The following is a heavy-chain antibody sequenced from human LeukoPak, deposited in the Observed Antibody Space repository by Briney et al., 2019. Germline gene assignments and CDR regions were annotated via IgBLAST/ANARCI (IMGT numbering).Heavy chain of an antibody. CDR2: INHSGST. Sequence: PETLSLTCAVYGGSFSGYYWSWIRQPPGKGLEWIGEINHSGSTNYNPSLKSRVTISVDTSKNQFSLKLSSVTAADTAVYYCANPARDFADSGAITWWGQGTLVTVSS. V-gene: IGHV4-34*01. J-gene: IGHJ4*02. D-gene: IGHD4-17*01. CDR3: ANPARDFADSGAITW. CDR1: GGSFSGYY.